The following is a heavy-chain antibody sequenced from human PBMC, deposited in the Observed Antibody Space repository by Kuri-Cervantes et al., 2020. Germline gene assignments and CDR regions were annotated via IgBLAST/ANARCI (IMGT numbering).Heavy chain of an antibody. CDR3: ASFLTVTTRPKATDAFDI. CDR2: IYYSGST. J-gene: IGHJ3*02. CDR1: GGSISSSSYY. D-gene: IGHD4-17*01. Sequence: SETLSLTCTVSGGSISSSSYYWGWIRQPPGKGLEWIGSIYYSGSTYYNPSLKSRVTISVDTSKNQFSLKLSSVTAADTAVYYCASFLTVTTRPKATDAFDIWGQGTMATVPS. V-gene: IGHV4-39*01.